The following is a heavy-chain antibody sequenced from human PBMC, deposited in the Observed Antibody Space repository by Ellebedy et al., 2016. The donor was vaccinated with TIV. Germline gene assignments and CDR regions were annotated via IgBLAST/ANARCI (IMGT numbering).Heavy chain of an antibody. Sequence: PGGSLRLSCVASGFTFSDLYMSWVRQAPGKGLEWISYISGDGTAVNYVDSVRGRFTISRDNSKNTLYLQMNSLRAEDTAVYYCARDMSYGDYDYWGQGTLVTVSS. V-gene: IGHV3-11*01. CDR1: GFTFSDLY. CDR2: ISGDGTAV. J-gene: IGHJ4*02. CDR3: ARDMSYGDYDY. D-gene: IGHD4-17*01.